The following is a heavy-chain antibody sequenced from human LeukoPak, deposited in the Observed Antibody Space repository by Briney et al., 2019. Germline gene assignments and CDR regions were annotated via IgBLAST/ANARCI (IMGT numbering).Heavy chain of an antibody. J-gene: IGHJ4*02. V-gene: IGHV3-49*04. Sequence: GGSLRLSCTTSGFTFGDYAMSWVRQAPGKGLEWVGFIRSKAYGGTTEYAASVKGRFTISRDDSKSIAYLQINSLKTEDTAVYYCTRVFGYYYGSSGYDLDDYWGQGTLVTVSS. CDR3: TRVFGYYYGSSGYDLDDY. CDR2: IRSKAYGGTT. D-gene: IGHD3-22*01. CDR1: GFTFGDYA.